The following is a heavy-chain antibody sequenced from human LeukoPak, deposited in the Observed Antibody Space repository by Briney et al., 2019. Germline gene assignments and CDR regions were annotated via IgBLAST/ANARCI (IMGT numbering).Heavy chain of an antibody. CDR1: GFTFSSYW. Sequence: GGSLRLSCAASGFTFSSYWMYWVRQAPGKGLEWVSSLSSSGSDIYYADSLKGRFTISRDNAKNSLYLQMNNLRAEDTALYYCARGVTAGDYWGQGTLVTVSS. V-gene: IGHV3-21*01. CDR2: LSSSGSDI. J-gene: IGHJ4*02. D-gene: IGHD2-21*02. CDR3: ARGVTAGDY.